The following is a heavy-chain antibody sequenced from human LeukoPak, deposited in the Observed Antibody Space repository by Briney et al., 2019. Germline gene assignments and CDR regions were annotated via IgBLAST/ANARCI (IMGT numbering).Heavy chain of an antibody. CDR3: ASRGNIVVVPAAPGGDYYYYMDV. Sequence: GASVKVPCKACGYTFTGYYMHWVRLDPAHAMEGMGWINPNSAGTNYAQKFQGRVTMTRDTSIITAHMELSRLRSDDAAVYYCASRGNIVVVPAAPGGDYYYYMDVWGKGTTVTVSS. J-gene: IGHJ6*03. V-gene: IGHV1-2*02. CDR1: GYTFTGYY. D-gene: IGHD2-2*01. CDR2: INPNSAGT.